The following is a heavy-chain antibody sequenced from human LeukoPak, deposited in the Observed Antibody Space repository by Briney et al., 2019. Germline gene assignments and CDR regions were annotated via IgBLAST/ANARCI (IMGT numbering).Heavy chain of an antibody. CDR1: GDSSSSGDYF. J-gene: IGHJ5*02. CDR3: ARDDTDP. Sequence: SETLSLTCTVSGDSSSSGDYFWNWIRQPPGKGLEWIGYIYYSGSTYYNPSLKSRVSISVDTSKNQFSLKLSSVTAADTAVYYCARDDTDPWGQGTLVTVSS. V-gene: IGHV4-30-4*08. CDR2: IYYSGST.